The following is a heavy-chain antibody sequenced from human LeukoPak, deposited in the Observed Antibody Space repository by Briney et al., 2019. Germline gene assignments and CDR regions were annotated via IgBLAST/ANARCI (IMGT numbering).Heavy chain of an antibody. CDR3: AMSPILTGYYTPSWFDP. J-gene: IGHJ5*02. CDR1: GITVRNYS. Sequence: GGSLRLSCESYGITVRNYSMSWVRQAPGKGPEWVANFKHDEGEKYYVDSVKGRFTISRDSSTDSLSLQLNSLRADDTSVYYYAMSPILTGYYTPSWFDPWGQGTLVTVSS. V-gene: IGHV3-7*01. CDR2: FKHDEGEK. D-gene: IGHD3-9*01.